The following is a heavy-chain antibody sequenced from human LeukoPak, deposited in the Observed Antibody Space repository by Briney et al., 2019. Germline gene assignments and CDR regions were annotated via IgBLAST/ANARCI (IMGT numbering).Heavy chain of an antibody. CDR1: GGTFSSYA. CDR2: IIPIFGTA. Sequence: SVKVSCKASGGTFSSYAISWVRQAPGQGLEWMGGIIPIFGTANYAQKFQGRVTITADESTSTAYMELSSLRSEDTAVYYCTRGALLLSRGYFDYWGQGTLVTVSS. J-gene: IGHJ4*02. V-gene: IGHV1-69*13. CDR3: TRGALLLSRGYFDY. D-gene: IGHD3-10*01.